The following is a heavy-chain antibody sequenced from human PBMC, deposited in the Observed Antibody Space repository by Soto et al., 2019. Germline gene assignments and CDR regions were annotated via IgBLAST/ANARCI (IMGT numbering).Heavy chain of an antibody. V-gene: IGHV3-23*01. D-gene: IGHD2-15*01. J-gene: IGHJ4*02. CDR2: LTPRGTT. Sequence: EVHLLESGGGLVQPGGSLRLSCAASGFSFSDYSMTWVRQAPGRGLEWVSTLTPRGTTFYADSVKGRFTISRDNYRNTLSLQMYNLRAEDTARYYCAKRATTVPTPGNYFDCWGKGTVVIVSS. CDR3: AKRATTVPTPGNYFDC. CDR1: GFSFSDYS.